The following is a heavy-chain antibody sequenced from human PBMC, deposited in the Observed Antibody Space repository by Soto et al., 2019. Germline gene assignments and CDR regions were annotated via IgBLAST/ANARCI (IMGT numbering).Heavy chain of an antibody. D-gene: IGHD6-13*01. J-gene: IGHJ4*02. CDR3: AKGYSSSWEIDY. CDR2: ISYDGSNK. V-gene: IGHV3-30*18. Sequence: QVQLVESGGGVVQPGRSLRLSCAASGFTFSSYGMHWVRQAPGKGLEGVAVISYDGSNKYYADSVKGRFTISRDNSKNTLYLQMNSLRAEDTAVYYCAKGYSSSWEIDYWGQGTLVTVSS. CDR1: GFTFSSYG.